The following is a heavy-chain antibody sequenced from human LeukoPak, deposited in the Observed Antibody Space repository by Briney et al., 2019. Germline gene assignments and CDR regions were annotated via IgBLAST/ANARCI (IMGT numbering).Heavy chain of an antibody. CDR1: GFTFSSYS. D-gene: IGHD6-6*01. CDR3: ARVVLVVSSSSPYDAFDI. V-gene: IGHV3-21*01. Sequence: GGSLRLSCAASGFTFSSYSMNWVRQAPGKGLEWVSSISSSSSYIYYAVSVKGRFTISRDNAKNSLYLQMNSLRAENTAVYYCARVVLVVSSSSPYDAFDIWGQGTMVTVSS. CDR2: ISSSSSYI. J-gene: IGHJ3*02.